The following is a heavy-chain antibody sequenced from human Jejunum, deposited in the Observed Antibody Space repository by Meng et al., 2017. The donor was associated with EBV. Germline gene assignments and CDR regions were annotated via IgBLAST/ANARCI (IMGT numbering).Heavy chain of an antibody. J-gene: IGHJ4*02. Sequence: QVQSGLHLKRPAASLKVSCKASVEIFSSYGMTWVRRAPGQGLKSMGWINTQTGNPTYAQGFTGRFVFSLDTSVGTAYLQISSLKAEDTAVYYCARDWGGDYLDYWGQGTLVTVSS. D-gene: IGHD3-10*01. CDR3: ARDWGGDYLDY. CDR2: INTQTGNP. V-gene: IGHV7-4-1*02. CDR1: VEIFSSYG.